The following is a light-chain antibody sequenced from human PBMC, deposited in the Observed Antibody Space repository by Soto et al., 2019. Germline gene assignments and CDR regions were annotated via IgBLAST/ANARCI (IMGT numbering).Light chain of an antibody. J-gene: IGLJ3*02. V-gene: IGLV2-8*01. Sequence: QSALTQPPSASGSPGQSVTISCTGTSSDVGGYDYVSWYQHHPGKAPKLMIYEVNKRPSGVPDRFSGSKSGNTASLTVSGLQAEDDADYYCSSYAGSNNLVFGGGTKLTVL. CDR1: SSDVGGYDY. CDR3: SSYAGSNNLV. CDR2: EVN.